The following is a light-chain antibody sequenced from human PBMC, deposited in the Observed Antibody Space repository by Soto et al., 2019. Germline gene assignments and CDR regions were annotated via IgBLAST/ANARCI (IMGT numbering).Light chain of an antibody. J-gene: IGKJ1*01. CDR2: KAS. CDR1: QSISDL. CDR3: QQYNGYWT. V-gene: IGKV1-5*03. Sequence: DIQMNQSPSTLSASVGDRVTITCRASQSISDLLAWYQQKPGKAPKLLIYKASSLKSGVPSRFSGSGSGTEYTLTISSLQPDDFASYYCQQYNGYWTFGQGTKVEIK.